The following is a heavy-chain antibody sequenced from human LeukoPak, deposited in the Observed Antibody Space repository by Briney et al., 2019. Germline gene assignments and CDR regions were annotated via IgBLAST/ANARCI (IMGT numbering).Heavy chain of an antibody. J-gene: IGHJ4*02. V-gene: IGHV1-46*01. CDR1: GYTFTNYG. D-gene: IGHD3-22*01. CDR2: INPSGGRT. CDR3: ARLRHDNSGPFDY. Sequence: ASVKVSCKASGYTFTNYGINWVRQAPGQGLEWMGAINPSGGRTGYAQKFQGRVTMTRDTSTSTIYMELSSLRSEDAAVYYCARLRHDNSGPFDYWGQGTLVTVSS.